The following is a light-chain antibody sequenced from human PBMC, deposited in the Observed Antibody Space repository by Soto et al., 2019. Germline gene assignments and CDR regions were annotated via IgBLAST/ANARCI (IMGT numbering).Light chain of an antibody. CDR2: GAS. V-gene: IGKV3D-20*02. CDR3: QQRSNWTPIT. J-gene: IGKJ5*01. CDR1: QSVSSSY. Sequence: EVVLTQSPGTLSLSPGERATLSCRASQSVSSSYLAWYQQKPGQAPRLLIYGASSRATGIPDRFSGSGSGTDFTLTINSLEPEDFAVYYCQQRSNWTPITFGQGTRLEIK.